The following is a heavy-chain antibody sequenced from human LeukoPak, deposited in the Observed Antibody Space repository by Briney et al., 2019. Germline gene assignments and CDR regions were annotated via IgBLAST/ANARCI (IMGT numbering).Heavy chain of an antibody. V-gene: IGHV3-66*03. D-gene: IGHD6-19*01. CDR2: IFRCDNR. Sequence: GGSLRLSCAASGFTVSSSYMSWVRQSPGKGLEWVSLIFRCDNRYYADSVKGRFTLSRDNSKNTLYLQMNSLRPEDTAVSSCAREWLGNYYYYGMDVWGQGTTVTVSS. CDR1: GFTVSSSY. CDR3: AREWLGNYYYYGMDV. J-gene: IGHJ6*02.